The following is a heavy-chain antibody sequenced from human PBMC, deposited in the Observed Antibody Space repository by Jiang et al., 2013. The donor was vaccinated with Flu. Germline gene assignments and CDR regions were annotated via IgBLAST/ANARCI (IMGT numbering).Heavy chain of an antibody. J-gene: IGHJ3*02. Sequence: GAEVKKPGSSVKVSCKASGGTFSSFTITWVRQVPGQGPEWMGSVIPVYGTVDYAQRFQGRVTITADKSTSIAYMELSSLRSEDTAVYYCARVPERAPYAFDIWGQGTMVTVSS. D-gene: IGHD1-1*01. CDR3: ARVPERAPYAFDI. CDR2: VIPVYGTV. V-gene: IGHV1-69*08. CDR1: GGTFSSFT.